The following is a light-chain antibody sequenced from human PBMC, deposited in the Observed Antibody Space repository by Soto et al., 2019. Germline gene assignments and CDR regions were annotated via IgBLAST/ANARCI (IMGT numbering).Light chain of an antibody. CDR1: QSLVYSDGNTY. Sequence: DIVMTQSPLSLPVTLGQPASISCRSSQSLVYSDGNTYLTWLQQRPGQSPRRLLYKVSQRDSGAPDRSSGSVSGTYFTLEISRVEAGDVGIYDCMQGTHWVTFGGGTKVEIK. V-gene: IGKV2-30*01. CDR2: KVS. CDR3: MQGTHWVT. J-gene: IGKJ4*01.